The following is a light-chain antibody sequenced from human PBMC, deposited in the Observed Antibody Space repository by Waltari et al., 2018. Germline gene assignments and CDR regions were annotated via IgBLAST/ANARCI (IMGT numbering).Light chain of an antibody. CDR2: KAS. J-gene: IGKJ1*01. Sequence: DIQMTQSPSTLSASVGDRVTITCRASQSLSNWLAWYQPKPGKAPKVLIYKASTLESGVPSRCSGSGSGTEFTLTISSLQPDDFATYYCQQYRNLWTFGQGTKVEIK. CDR3: QQYRNLWT. V-gene: IGKV1-5*03. CDR1: QSLSNW.